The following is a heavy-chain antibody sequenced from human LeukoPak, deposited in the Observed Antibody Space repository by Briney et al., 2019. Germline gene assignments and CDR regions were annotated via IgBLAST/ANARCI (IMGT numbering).Heavy chain of an antibody. D-gene: IGHD6-19*01. CDR1: GFTFSNAW. Sequence: GGSLRLSCAASGFTFSNAWMSRVRQAPGKGLEWVGRIKSKTDGGTTDYAAPVKGRFTISRDDSKNTLYLQMNSLKTEDTAVYYCTTENSSGWYYFDYWGQGTLVTVSS. V-gene: IGHV3-15*01. CDR3: TTENSSGWYYFDY. J-gene: IGHJ4*02. CDR2: IKSKTDGGTT.